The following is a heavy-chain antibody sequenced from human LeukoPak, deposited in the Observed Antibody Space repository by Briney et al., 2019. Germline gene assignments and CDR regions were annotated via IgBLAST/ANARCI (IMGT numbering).Heavy chain of an antibody. CDR3: AWSVSGATFDY. CDR1: GYSFTTYW. V-gene: IGHV5-51*01. CDR2: IYPGDSDT. J-gene: IGHJ4*02. D-gene: IGHD6-19*01. Sequence: GESLKISCKGSGYSFTTYWIAWVRQTPGKGLEWMGIIYPGDSDTRYSPSFQGQVTISADKSMRVAYLQWTRLKASDTAMYYCAWSVSGATFDYWGQGTLVTVSS.